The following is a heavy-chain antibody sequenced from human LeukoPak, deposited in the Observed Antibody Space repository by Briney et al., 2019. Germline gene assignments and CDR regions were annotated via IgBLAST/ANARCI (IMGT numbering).Heavy chain of an antibody. V-gene: IGHV3-48*03. CDR2: INSGGSTV. CDR1: GFTFSSYE. CDR3: PRGLGRAYHYYCMDV. D-gene: IGHD1-1*01. J-gene: IGHJ6*03. Sequence: GGSLRLSCAASGFTFSSYEMNWVRQAPGKGLEWVSYINSGGSTVYYADSVKGRFTISRDNAKNSLYLQMNSLRAEDTAVYYCPRGLGRAYHYYCMDVWGKGTMVTVSS.